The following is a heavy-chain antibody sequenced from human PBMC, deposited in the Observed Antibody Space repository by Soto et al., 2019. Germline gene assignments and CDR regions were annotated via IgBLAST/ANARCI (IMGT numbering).Heavy chain of an antibody. J-gene: IGHJ4*02. CDR1: GGSISSGTW. Sequence: QVQLVESGPGLVKHSGTLSLTCAVSGGSISSGTWWNWVRQPPGKGLEWIGEIYHSGSTNYNPSLKSRVTMSVDKSKNHFSLELSSVTAADTAVYYCARGNVRDYFEYWGQGTLVTVSS. CDR3: ARGNVRDYFEY. V-gene: IGHV4-4*02. D-gene: IGHD4-4*01. CDR2: IYHSGST.